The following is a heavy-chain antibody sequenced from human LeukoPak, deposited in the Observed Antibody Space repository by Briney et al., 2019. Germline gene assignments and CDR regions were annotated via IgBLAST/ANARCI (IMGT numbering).Heavy chain of an antibody. CDR2: ISSSSSYT. CDR3: ARDRSSGWYVWDY. CDR1: GFTFSNAW. D-gene: IGHD6-19*01. V-gene: IGHV3-11*05. J-gene: IGHJ4*02. Sequence: GGSLRLSCAASGFTFSNAWMSWIRQAPGKGLEWVSYISSSSSYTNYADSVKGRFTISRDNAKNSLYLQMNSLRSEDTAVYYCARDRSSGWYVWDYWGQGTLVTVSS.